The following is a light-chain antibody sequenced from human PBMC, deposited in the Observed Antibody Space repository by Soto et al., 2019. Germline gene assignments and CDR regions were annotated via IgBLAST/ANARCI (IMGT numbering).Light chain of an antibody. Sequence: EIVLPQSPGTLSLSPGERGTLACRASQSFINSYLAWYQQKPGQAPRLLIYSASKSATGVPDRFSGSGSGTDFTLTISRLEPEDSAVYYCQQFYRMPWTFGQGPKVDIK. CDR1: QSFINSY. CDR3: QQFYRMPWT. J-gene: IGKJ1*01. V-gene: IGKV3-20*01. CDR2: SAS.